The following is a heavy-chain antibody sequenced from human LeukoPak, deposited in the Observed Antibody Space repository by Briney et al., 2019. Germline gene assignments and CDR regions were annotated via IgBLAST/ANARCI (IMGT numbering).Heavy chain of an antibody. D-gene: IGHD4-17*01. Sequence: SEPLSLTHTVSGGSISDYYWSWIRQPAGKGLEWIGRVHTSGSTNYNPSLKSRVNMSVDTSKNHVSLRLSTVTAADTAVYYCARDLYGDYGVFDYWGQGTLVTVSS. CDR2: VHTSGST. V-gene: IGHV4-4*07. CDR3: ARDLYGDYGVFDY. CDR1: GGSISDYY. J-gene: IGHJ4*02.